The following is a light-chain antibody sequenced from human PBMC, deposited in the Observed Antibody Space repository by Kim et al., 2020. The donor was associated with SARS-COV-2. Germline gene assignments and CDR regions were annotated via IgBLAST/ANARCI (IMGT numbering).Light chain of an antibody. V-gene: IGLV1-44*01. J-gene: IGLJ1*01. CDR1: DPNIGSDS. Sequence: GQRVTISCSGSDPNIGSDSVNWFQQLPGTAPKLLIYKNNARPSGVPDRFSGSTSGTSASLAISGLQSEDEADYYCAAWDASLKVYVFATGTKVTVL. CDR2: KNN. CDR3: AAWDASLKVYV.